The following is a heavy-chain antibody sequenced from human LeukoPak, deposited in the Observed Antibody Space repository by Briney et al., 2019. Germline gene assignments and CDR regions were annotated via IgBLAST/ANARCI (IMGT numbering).Heavy chain of an antibody. CDR1: GFTFSIYS. Sequence: RSGGSLRLSCAASGFTFSIYSMNWVRQAPGKGLEWVSSISSSSTYIYYADSVKGRFTISRDNAKNSLYLQMNSLRAEDTTVYYCARDYDRSGYLSFDYWGQGTLVTVSS. CDR3: ARDYDRSGYLSFDY. CDR2: ISSSSTYI. V-gene: IGHV3-21*01. D-gene: IGHD3-22*01. J-gene: IGHJ4*02.